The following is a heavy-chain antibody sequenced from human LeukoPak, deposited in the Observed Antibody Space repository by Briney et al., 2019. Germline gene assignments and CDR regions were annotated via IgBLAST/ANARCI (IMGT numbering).Heavy chain of an antibody. CDR1: GFTFSSYD. J-gene: IGHJ4*02. D-gene: IGHD3-10*01. Sequence: GRSLRLSCAASGFTFSSYDMHWVRQATGKGLEWVSAIGTAGDTYYPGSVKGRFTISRENAKNSLYLQMNSLRAGDTAVYYCAGDVGTMVRGFDYWGQGTLVTVSS. V-gene: IGHV3-13*01. CDR3: AGDVGTMVRGFDY. CDR2: IGTAGDT.